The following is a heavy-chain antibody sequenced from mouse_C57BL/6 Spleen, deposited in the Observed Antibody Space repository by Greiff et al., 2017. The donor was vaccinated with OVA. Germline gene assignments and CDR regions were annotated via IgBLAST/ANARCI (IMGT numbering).Heavy chain of an antibody. CDR1: GYSFTGYY. D-gene: IGHD1-1*01. CDR2: INPSTGGT. Sequence: EVQLQQSGPELVKPGASVKISCKASGYSFTGYYMNWVKQSPEKSLEWIGEINPSTGGTTYNQKFQAKATLTVDNSSSTAYMQLKSLTSEDSAVDYCARYYDGSSYDYWGQGTTLTVSS. J-gene: IGHJ2*01. CDR3: ARYYDGSSYDY. V-gene: IGHV1-42*01.